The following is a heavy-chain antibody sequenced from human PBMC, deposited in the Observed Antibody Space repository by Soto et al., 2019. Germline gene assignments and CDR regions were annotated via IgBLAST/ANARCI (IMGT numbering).Heavy chain of an antibody. J-gene: IGHJ4*02. V-gene: IGHV3-23*01. CDR2: ISGSGGST. Sequence: PGGSLRISCAGFGFTVRSYGLSWVRQAPGKGLEWVSAISGSGGSTYYADSVKGRFTISRDNSKNTLYLQMNSLRAEDTAVYYCAKARVQYYDFCSGYPVDYWGQGTLVIVSS. CDR3: AKARVQYYDFCSGYPVDY. D-gene: IGHD3-3*01. CDR1: GFTVRSYG.